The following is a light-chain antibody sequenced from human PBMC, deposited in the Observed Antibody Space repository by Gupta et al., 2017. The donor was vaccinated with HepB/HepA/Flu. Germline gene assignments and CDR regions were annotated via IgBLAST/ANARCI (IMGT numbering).Light chain of an antibody. V-gene: IGKV3-11*01. J-gene: IGKJ4*01. CDR2: DAS. CDR3: QERNNWLS. Sequence: IVSTQPPATLSVSPAETATLSCRASQSVNTYLAWYQQKLGQAPRLLIYDASTRATGVPGRFSGSGSGTDFTLTISSLEPEDFAVYYCQERNNWLSFGGGTRVEIK. CDR1: QSVNTY.